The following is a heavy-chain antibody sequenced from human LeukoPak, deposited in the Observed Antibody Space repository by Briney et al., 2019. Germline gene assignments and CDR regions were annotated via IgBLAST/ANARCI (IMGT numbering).Heavy chain of an antibody. J-gene: IGHJ4*02. CDR2: SSSGGSA. CDR1: GGSISSSSYY. V-gene: IGHV4-39*07. D-gene: IGHD1-7*01. CDR3: ARKQTGTMYDV. Sequence: SETLSLTCIVPGGSISSSSYYWAWIRQSPGKGLEWIGTSSSGGSAYYNPSLTSRVSISKDTSDNQFSLRLYSVTAADTAVYYCARKQTGTMYDVWGQGTQVTVSS.